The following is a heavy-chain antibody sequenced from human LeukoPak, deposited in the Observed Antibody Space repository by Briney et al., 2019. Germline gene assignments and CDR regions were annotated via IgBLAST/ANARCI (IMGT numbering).Heavy chain of an antibody. V-gene: IGHV4-34*01. CDR2: INHSGST. D-gene: IGHD3-9*01. J-gene: IGHJ5*02. CDR1: GGSISSYY. CDR3: ASRVHYDILTGQNWFDP. Sequence: SETLSLTCTVSGGSISSYYWSWIRQPPGKGLEWIGEINHSGSTNYNPSLKSRVTISVDTSKNQFSLKLSSVTAADTAVYYCASRVHYDILTGQNWFDPWGQGTLVTVSS.